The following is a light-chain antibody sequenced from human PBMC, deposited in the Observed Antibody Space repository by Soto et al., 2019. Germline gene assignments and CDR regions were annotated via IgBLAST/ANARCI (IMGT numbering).Light chain of an antibody. J-gene: IGKJ1*01. CDR2: GAS. V-gene: IGKV3-20*01. Sequence: EIVLTQSPGTLSLSPGERATLSCRASQSVSSSYLAWYQQKPGQPPRLLIYGASSRATGIPDRFSGSGSGTDFTLTISRLEPEDFAVYFCQDYGSSRTFGQGTRVEIK. CDR1: QSVSSSY. CDR3: QDYGSSRT.